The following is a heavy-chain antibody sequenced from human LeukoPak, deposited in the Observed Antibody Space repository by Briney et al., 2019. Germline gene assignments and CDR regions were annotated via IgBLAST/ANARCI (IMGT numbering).Heavy chain of an antibody. CDR3: ARDQDYYYYYYMDV. CDR2: TYSGGTM. Sequence: SGGSLRLSCAASGFTVSRNYMSWVRQAPGKGLEWVSVTYSGGTMYYADSVKGRFTISRDNSKNTLYLQMNSLRSEDTAVYYCARDQDYYYYYYMDVWGKGTTVTVSS. J-gene: IGHJ6*03. CDR1: GFTVSRNY. V-gene: IGHV3-66*02.